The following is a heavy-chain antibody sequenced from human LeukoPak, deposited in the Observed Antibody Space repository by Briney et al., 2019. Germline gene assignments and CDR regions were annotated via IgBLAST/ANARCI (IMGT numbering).Heavy chain of an antibody. Sequence: SETLSLTCTVSGYSINDGYYWGWILQPPGKGLEWIGIIYHSGTTYSNPSLKSRVTISVDTSKNQFSLKLSSVTAEDTAVYYCARGAYSYVGYFDYWGQGTLVTVSS. CDR3: ARGAYSYVGYFDY. J-gene: IGHJ4*02. V-gene: IGHV4-38-2*02. CDR1: GYSINDGYY. CDR2: IYHSGTT. D-gene: IGHD5-18*01.